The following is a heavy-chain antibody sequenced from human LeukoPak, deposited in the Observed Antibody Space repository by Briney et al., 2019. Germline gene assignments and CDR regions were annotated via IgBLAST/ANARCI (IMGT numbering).Heavy chain of an antibody. Sequence: SETLSLTCAVSGGSISSSNWWSWVRQPPGKGLEWIGEIYHSGSTNYNPSLKSRVTISVDKSKNQFSLKLSSVTAADTAVYYCAREGRYSSGGYSTFIDYWGQGTLVTVSS. CDR3: AREGRYSSGGYSTFIDY. CDR2: IYHSGST. D-gene: IGHD6-19*01. CDR1: GGSISSSNW. V-gene: IGHV4-4*02. J-gene: IGHJ4*02.